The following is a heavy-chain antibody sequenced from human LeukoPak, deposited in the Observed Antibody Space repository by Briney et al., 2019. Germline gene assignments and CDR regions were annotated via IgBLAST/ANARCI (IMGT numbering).Heavy chain of an antibody. CDR3: ARGGWLVRSWFDP. J-gene: IGHJ5*02. CDR1: GGSISSYY. D-gene: IGHD6-19*01. V-gene: IGHV4-59*01. Sequence: SETLSLTCTVSGGSISSYYWSWIRQPPGKGLGWIGYIYYSGSTNYNPSLKSRVTISVDTSKNQFSLKLSSVTAADTAVYYCARGGWLVRSWFDPWGQGTLVTVSS. CDR2: IYYSGST.